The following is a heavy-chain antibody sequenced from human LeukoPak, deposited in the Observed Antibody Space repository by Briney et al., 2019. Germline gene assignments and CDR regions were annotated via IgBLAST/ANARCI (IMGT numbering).Heavy chain of an antibody. Sequence: SETLSLTCTVSGGSISSYYWSWIRQPPGKGLEWIGYIYYSGSTNYNPSLKSRVTISVDTSKNQFSLKLSSVTAADTAVYYCARAPIKQQSYYYDSSGYGWFDPWGQGTLVTVSS. CDR3: ARAPIKQQSYYYDSSGYGWFDP. D-gene: IGHD3-22*01. V-gene: IGHV4-59*12. CDR1: GGSISSYY. J-gene: IGHJ5*02. CDR2: IYYSGST.